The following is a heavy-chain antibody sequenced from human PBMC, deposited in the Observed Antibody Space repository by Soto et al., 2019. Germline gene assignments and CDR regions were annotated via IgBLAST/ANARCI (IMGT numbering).Heavy chain of an antibody. CDR2: INAGNGNT. CDR3: AREGPSGPNFDY. Sequence: QVQLVQSGAEVKKPGASVKVSCKASGYTFTSYAMHWVRQAPGQRLEWMGWINAGNGNTKYSQKFQGRVTITRDTPASTAYMELSSLRSEDTAVYYCAREGPSGPNFDYWGQGTLVTVSS. J-gene: IGHJ4*02. CDR1: GYTFTSYA. D-gene: IGHD2-15*01. V-gene: IGHV1-3*01.